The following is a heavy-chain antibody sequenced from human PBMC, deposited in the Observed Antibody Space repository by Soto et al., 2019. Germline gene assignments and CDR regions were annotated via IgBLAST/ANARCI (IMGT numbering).Heavy chain of an antibody. CDR1: GFTFSSYW. D-gene: IGHD4-17*01. V-gene: IGHV3-7*01. CDR2: IKQDGSEK. Sequence: GGSLRLSCAASGFTFSSYWMSWVRQAPGKGLEWVANIKQDGSEKYYVDSVKGRFTISRDNAKNSLYLQMNSLRAEDTAVYYCARDSPNDYEEGGQFDYWGQGTLVTVSS. CDR3: ARDSPNDYEEGGQFDY. J-gene: IGHJ4*02.